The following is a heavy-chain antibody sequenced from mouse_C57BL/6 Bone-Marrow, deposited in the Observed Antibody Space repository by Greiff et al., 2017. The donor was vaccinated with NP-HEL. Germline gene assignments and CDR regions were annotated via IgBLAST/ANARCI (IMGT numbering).Heavy chain of an antibody. CDR1: GYTFTSYW. D-gene: IGHD2-2*01. CDR2: IDPSDSYT. V-gene: IGHV1-69*01. CDR3: ARKDYYGYDGYYFDF. Sequence: QVQLKQPGAELVMPGASVKLSCKASGYTFTSYWMHWVKQRPGQGLEWIGEIDPSDSYTNYNQKFKGKSTLTVDKSSSTAYMQLSSLTSEDSAVYYCARKDYYGYDGYYFDFWGRGTTLPVSS. J-gene: IGHJ2*01.